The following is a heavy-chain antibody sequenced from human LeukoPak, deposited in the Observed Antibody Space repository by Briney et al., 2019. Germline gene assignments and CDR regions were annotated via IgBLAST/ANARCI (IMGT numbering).Heavy chain of an antibody. CDR2: ISYDGSNK. V-gene: IGHV3-30-3*01. Sequence: PGGSLRLSCAASGFTFSSYAMHWVRQAPGKGLEWVAVISYDGSNKYYADSVKGRFTISRDNSKNTLYLQMNSLRAEDTAVYYCARYLVVTPTYFDYWGQGTLVTVSS. J-gene: IGHJ4*02. CDR3: ARYLVVTPTYFDY. D-gene: IGHD4-23*01. CDR1: GFTFSSYA.